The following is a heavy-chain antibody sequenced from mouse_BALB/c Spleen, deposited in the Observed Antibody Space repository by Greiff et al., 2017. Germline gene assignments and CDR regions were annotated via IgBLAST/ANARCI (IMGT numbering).Heavy chain of an antibody. CDR1: GFAFSSYD. V-gene: IGHV5-12-1*01. CDR3: ARLYDYDVQGPWFAY. D-gene: IGHD2-4*01. J-gene: IGHJ3*01. CDR2: ISSGGGST. Sequence: EVQLVESGGGLVKPGGSLKLSCAASGFAFSSYDMSWVRQTPEKRLEWVAYISSGGGSTYYPDTVKGRFTISRDNAKNTLYLQMSSLKSEDTAMYYCARLYDYDVQGPWFAYWGQGTLVTVSA.